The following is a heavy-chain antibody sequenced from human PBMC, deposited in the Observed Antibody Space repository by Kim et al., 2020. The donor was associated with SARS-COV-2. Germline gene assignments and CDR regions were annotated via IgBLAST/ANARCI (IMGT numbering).Heavy chain of an antibody. Sequence: SETLSLTCIVSGGSISSYYWSWIRQPPGKGLEWIGYIYYSGSTNYNPSLKSRVTISVDTSKNQFSLKLSSVTAADTAVYYCASSPGGGYSYDQFDYWGQGTLVTVSS. D-gene: IGHD5-18*01. CDR1: GGSISSYY. CDR2: IYYSGST. J-gene: IGHJ4*02. V-gene: IGHV4-59*08. CDR3: ASSPGGGYSYDQFDY.